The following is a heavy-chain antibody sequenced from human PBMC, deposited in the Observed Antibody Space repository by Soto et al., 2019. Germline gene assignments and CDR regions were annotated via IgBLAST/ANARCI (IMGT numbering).Heavy chain of an antibody. CDR1: GGSISSYY. D-gene: IGHD1-1*01. Sequence: QVQLQESGPGLVKPSETLSLTCTVSGGSISSYYWSWIRQPPGKGLEWIGYIYYSGSTNYNPSLKTRVTTSVDTSKNQSSLKLSSVTAADTAVYYCARYNWGAMGAFDIWGQGTMVTVSS. J-gene: IGHJ3*02. CDR2: IYYSGST. V-gene: IGHV4-59*01. CDR3: ARYNWGAMGAFDI.